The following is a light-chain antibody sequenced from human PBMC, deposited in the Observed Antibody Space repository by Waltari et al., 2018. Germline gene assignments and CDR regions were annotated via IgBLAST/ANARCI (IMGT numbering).Light chain of an antibody. CDR1: RGSIASNY. V-gene: IGLV6-57*01. J-gene: IGLJ3*02. Sequence: NFMLTQPHSVSESPGKTVTISCTRSRGSIASNYVQWYQQRPGSSPTTVIYEDNQRPSGVPDRFSGSIDSSSNSASLTISGLKTEDEADYYCQSYDSSNSVFGGGTKLTVL. CDR2: EDN. CDR3: QSYDSSNSV.